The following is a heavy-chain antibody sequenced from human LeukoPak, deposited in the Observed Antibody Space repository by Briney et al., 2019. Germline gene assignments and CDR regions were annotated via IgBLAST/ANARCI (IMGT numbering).Heavy chain of an antibody. J-gene: IGHJ3*02. CDR1: GYTFTSYY. Sequence: ASVKVSCKASGYTFTSYYMHWVRQAPGQGLEWMGIINPSGGSTSYAQKFQGRVTMTRDMSTSTVYMELSSLRSEDTAVYYCARLGYDSSGYYSNDAFDIWGQGIMVTVSS. CDR2: INPSGGST. CDR3: ARLGYDSSGYYSNDAFDI. D-gene: IGHD3-22*01. V-gene: IGHV1-46*01.